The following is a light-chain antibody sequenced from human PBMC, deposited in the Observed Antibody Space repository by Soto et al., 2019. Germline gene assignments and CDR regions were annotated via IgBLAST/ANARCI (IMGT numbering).Light chain of an antibody. CDR2: GAS. Sequence: EIVMAQSPATLSVSPGERATLSCRASQTISSNLAWYQQKPGQVPRLLIYGASTTATGIPDRFSGSGSGTEFTLTISGLQSEDFVVYYCQQYNNWPWSFGHGTKV. J-gene: IGKJ1*01. V-gene: IGKV3-15*01. CDR3: QQYNNWPWS. CDR1: QTISSN.